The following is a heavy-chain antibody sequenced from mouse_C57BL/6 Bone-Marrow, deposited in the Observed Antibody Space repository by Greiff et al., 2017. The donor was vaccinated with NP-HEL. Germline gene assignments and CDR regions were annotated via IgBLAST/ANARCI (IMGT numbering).Heavy chain of an antibody. J-gene: IGHJ1*03. D-gene: IGHD1-1*01. CDR1: GFTFSDYG. CDR3: AIYYGSFHWYFDV. CDR2: ISSGSSTI. Sequence: EVQLVESGGGLVKPGGSLKLSCAASGFTFSDYGMHWVRQAPEKGLEWVAYISSGSSTIYYADKVKGRFTISRDNAKNTLFLQMTSLRSEDTAMYYCAIYYGSFHWYFDVWGTGTTVTVSS. V-gene: IGHV5-17*01.